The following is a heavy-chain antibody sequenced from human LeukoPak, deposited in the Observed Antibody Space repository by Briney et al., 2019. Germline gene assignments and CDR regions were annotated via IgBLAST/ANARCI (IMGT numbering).Heavy chain of an antibody. J-gene: IGHJ4*02. Sequence: SENLSLTCTVSGGSISSYYWSWIRQPPGKGLEWIGYIYTSGSTNYNPSLKSRVTISVDTSKNQFSLKLSSVTAADTAVYYCAREASGSYYIDYWGQGALVTVSS. D-gene: IGHD1-26*01. CDR3: AREASGSYYIDY. V-gene: IGHV4-4*09. CDR1: GGSISSYY. CDR2: IYTSGST.